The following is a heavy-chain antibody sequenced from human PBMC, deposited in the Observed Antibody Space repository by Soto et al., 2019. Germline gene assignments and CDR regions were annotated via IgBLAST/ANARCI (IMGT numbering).Heavy chain of an antibody. Sequence: EVQLVESGGGLVQPGGSLRLSCAASGFTFSDNWMSWVRQAPGKGLECVANIKTDGSEKYYVDPVKGRFTISRDNAKNTLYLQINILRAEDTAVYYCATSMGRGGNDYWGQGTLVAVSS. CDR1: GFTFSDNW. CDR2: IKTDGSEK. V-gene: IGHV3-7*05. CDR3: ATSMGRGGNDY. J-gene: IGHJ4*02. D-gene: IGHD3-10*01.